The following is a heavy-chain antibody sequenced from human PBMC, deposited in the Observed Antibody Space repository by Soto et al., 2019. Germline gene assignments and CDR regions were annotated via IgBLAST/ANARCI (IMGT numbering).Heavy chain of an antibody. J-gene: IGHJ4*02. Sequence: EVQLLESGGGLVQQGGSLRLSCAASGFISSSYAMNWVRQAPGKGLEWVSVISASGASNTYYADPVKGRFTISRDNSKNTLYMQMNSLRAEDTAVYYCAKGGTVVRGVTLDYWGQGTLVSVSS. D-gene: IGHD3-10*01. CDR1: GFISSSYA. CDR2: ISASGASNT. V-gene: IGHV3-23*01. CDR3: AKGGTVVRGVTLDY.